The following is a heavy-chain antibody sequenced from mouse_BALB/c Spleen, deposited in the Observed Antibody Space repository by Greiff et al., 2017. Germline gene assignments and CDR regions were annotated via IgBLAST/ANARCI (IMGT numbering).Heavy chain of an antibody. V-gene: IGHV5-6-5*01. CDR2: ISSGGST. Sequence: EVKLVESGGGLVKPGGSLKLSCAASGFTFSSYAMSWVRQTPEKRLEWVASISSGGSTYYPDSVKGRFTISRDNARNILYLQMSSLRSEDTAMYYCARENYRYDGIPWFAYWGQGTLVTVSA. J-gene: IGHJ3*01. D-gene: IGHD2-14*01. CDR1: GFTFSSYA. CDR3: ARENYRYDGIPWFAY.